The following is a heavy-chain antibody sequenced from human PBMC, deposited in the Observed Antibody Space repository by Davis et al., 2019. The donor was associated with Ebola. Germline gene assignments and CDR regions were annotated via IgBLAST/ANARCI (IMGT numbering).Heavy chain of an antibody. D-gene: IGHD6-13*01. CDR2: ISSSSSYI. V-gene: IGHV3-21*01. CDR3: ATKTGYESNY. J-gene: IGHJ4*02. Sequence: GESLKISCAASGFTFSSYNMNWVRQAPGKGLEWVSSISSSSSYIYYADSVKGRFTISRDNAKNSMYLQMNGLRAEDTAVYYCATKTGYESNYWGQGTLVTVSS. CDR1: GFTFSSYN.